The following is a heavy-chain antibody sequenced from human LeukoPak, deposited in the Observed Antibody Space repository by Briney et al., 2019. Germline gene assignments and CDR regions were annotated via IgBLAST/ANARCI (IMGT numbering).Heavy chain of an antibody. CDR3: ARESNYHGSGTGWFDP. V-gene: IGHV4-59*12. CDR1: GASISSYY. D-gene: IGHD3-10*01. J-gene: IGHJ5*02. CDR2: IYYTGNT. Sequence: SETLSLTCSVSGASISSYYWSWFRQPPGKGLEWIAYIYYTGNTNYNPSPKSRVSISVATSKNQFSLKLTSVTAADTAVYYCARESNYHGSGTGWFDPWGQGTLVTVSS.